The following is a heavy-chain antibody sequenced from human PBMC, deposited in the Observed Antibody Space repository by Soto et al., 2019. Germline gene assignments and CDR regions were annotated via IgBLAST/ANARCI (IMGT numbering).Heavy chain of an antibody. CDR1: GGSISSYY. Sequence: SETLSLTCTVSGGSISSYYWSWIRQPPGKGLQWIGYIYHSGSTYYNPSLKSRVTISVDRSKNQFSLKLTSVTAADTAVYYCARSMTTVTTNDYWGQGTLVTVSS. J-gene: IGHJ4*02. V-gene: IGHV4-59*12. CDR2: IYHSGST. D-gene: IGHD4-17*01. CDR3: ARSMTTVTTNDY.